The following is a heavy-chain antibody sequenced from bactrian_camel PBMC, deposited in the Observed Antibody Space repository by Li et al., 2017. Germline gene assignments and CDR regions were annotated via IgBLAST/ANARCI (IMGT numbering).Heavy chain of an antibody. V-gene: IGHV3-3*01. Sequence: VQLVESGGGSVQAGGSLRLSCAASGVRYRRYCMGWFRQDPGKEREFVAAVHTLSDATYFTDSVKGRFTISTGPSKNTAYLEMRSLRPGDSGVYYCAAGPGPICLGPDRYNYWGQGTQVTVS. CDR3: AAGPGPICLGPDRYNY. CDR1: GVRYRRYC. J-gene: IGHJ4*01. D-gene: IGHD3*01. CDR2: VHTLSDAT.